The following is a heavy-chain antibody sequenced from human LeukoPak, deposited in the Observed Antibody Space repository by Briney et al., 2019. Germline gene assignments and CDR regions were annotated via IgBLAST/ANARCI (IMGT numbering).Heavy chain of an antibody. D-gene: IGHD5-12*01. V-gene: IGHV3-21*01. J-gene: IGHJ4*02. CDR3: AREYSGYDISFDY. CDR1: GFTFSSYS. CDR2: ISSSSSYI. Sequence: PGGSLRLSCAASGFTFSSYSMNWVRQAPGKGLEWVSSISSSSSYIYYADPVKGRFTISRDNAKNSLYLQMNSLRAEDTAVYYCAREYSGYDISFDYWGQGTLVTVSS.